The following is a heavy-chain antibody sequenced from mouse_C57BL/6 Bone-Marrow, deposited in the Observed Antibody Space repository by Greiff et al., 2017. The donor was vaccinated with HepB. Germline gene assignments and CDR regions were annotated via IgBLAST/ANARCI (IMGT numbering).Heavy chain of an antibody. J-gene: IGHJ2*01. V-gene: IGHV14-2*01. Sequence: DVKLVESGAELVKPGASVKLSCTASGFNIKDYYMHWVKQRTEQGLEWIGRIDPEDGETKYAPKFQGKATITADTSSNTAYLQLSSLTSEDTAVYYCAGYDYDLYFDYWGQGTTLTVSS. CDR3: AGYDYDLYFDY. CDR1: GFNIKDYY. CDR2: IDPEDGET. D-gene: IGHD2-4*01.